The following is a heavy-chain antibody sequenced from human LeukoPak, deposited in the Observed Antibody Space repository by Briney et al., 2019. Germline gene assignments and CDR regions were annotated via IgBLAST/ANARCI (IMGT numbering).Heavy chain of an antibody. D-gene: IGHD5-24*01. CDR3: ARDSNVEMATILPDY. CDR1: GGTFSSYT. J-gene: IGHJ4*02. CDR2: IIPILGIA. V-gene: IGHV1-69*04. Sequence: EASVKVSCKASGGTFSSYTISWVRQAPGQGLEWMGRIIPILGIANYAQKFQGRVTITADKSTSTAYMELSSLRSEDTAVYYCARDSNVEMATILPDYWGQGTLVTVSS.